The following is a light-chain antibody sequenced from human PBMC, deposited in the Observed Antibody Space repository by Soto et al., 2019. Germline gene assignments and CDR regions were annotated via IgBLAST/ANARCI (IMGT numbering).Light chain of an antibody. CDR1: QSISSW. Sequence: DIEMTQSPSTLSASVGDRVTITCRASQSISSWLAWYQQKPGKAPKLLIYDASSLESGGPSRFSGSGSGTEFTLTISSLQPDDFAYYYCQQYNSYRTFGQGTKVEIK. CDR2: DAS. J-gene: IGKJ1*01. V-gene: IGKV1-5*01. CDR3: QQYNSYRT.